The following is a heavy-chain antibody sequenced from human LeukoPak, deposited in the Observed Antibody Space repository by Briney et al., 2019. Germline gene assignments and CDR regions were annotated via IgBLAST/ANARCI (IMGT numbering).Heavy chain of an antibody. CDR3: ARENTFFDL. V-gene: IGHV3-64*02. CDR2: ISSNGGST. Sequence: GSLRLSCAASGFTFSSYWMSWVRQAPGKGLEYVSTISSNGGSTYYADSVKGRFIISRDNSKNTLYLQMGSLRAEDMAVFYCARENTFFDLWGQGALVTVSS. CDR1: GFTFSSYW. J-gene: IGHJ4*02.